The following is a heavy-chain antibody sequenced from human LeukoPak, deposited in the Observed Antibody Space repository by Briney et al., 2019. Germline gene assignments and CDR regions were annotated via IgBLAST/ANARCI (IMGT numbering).Heavy chain of an antibody. J-gene: IGHJ4*02. D-gene: IGHD2-2*01. CDR3: ARNTVPAAHIDY. Sequence: ASVKVSCKASGYTFTSYDINWVRQATGQGLEWMGWMNPNSGNTGYAQKFQGRVTITRNTSISTAYMELSSLRSEDTAVYYCARNTVPAAHIDYWGQGTLVTVSS. V-gene: IGHV1-8*03. CDR2: MNPNSGNT. CDR1: GYTFTSYD.